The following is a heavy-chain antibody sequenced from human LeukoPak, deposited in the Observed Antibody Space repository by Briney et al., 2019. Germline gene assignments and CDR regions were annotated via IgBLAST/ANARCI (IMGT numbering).Heavy chain of an antibody. CDR2: ISSSSSYI. D-gene: IGHD3-3*01. Sequence: PGGSLRLSCAASGFTFSSYSMNWVRQAPGKGLEWVSSISSSSSYIYYADSVKGRFTISRDNAKNSLYLQMNSLRAEDTAVYYCARAVVHYDFWSGYYYWGQGTLVTVSS. CDR1: GFTFSSYS. V-gene: IGHV3-21*01. J-gene: IGHJ4*02. CDR3: ARAVVHYDFWSGYYY.